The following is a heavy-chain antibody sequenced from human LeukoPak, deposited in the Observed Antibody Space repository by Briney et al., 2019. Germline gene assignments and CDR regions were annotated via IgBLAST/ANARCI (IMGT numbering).Heavy chain of an antibody. Sequence: PSETLSLTCTVSGGPISSSYWSWIRQPAGKGLEWIGRLHISGNTNYNPSLKSRVTMSVDTSKNQFSLKLSSVTAADTAVYYCARDRDWGLDYWGQGTLVTVSS. CDR3: ARDRDWGLDY. CDR1: GGPISSSY. V-gene: IGHV4-4*07. J-gene: IGHJ4*02. CDR2: LHISGNT. D-gene: IGHD3-16*01.